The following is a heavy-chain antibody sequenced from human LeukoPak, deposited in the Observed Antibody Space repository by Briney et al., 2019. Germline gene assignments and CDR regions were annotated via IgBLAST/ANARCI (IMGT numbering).Heavy chain of an antibody. Sequence: GGSLRLSCAASGFTFNSYGMHWVRQAPGKGLECVAVIWYDGSNKYYADSVKGRFTISRDNSKNTLYLQMNTLRAEDTAVYYCAREVLRYQSYGAVDYWGQGTLVTVSS. D-gene: IGHD4/OR15-4a*01. V-gene: IGHV3-33*01. CDR2: IWYDGSNK. CDR1: GFTFNSYG. J-gene: IGHJ4*02. CDR3: AREVLRYQSYGAVDY.